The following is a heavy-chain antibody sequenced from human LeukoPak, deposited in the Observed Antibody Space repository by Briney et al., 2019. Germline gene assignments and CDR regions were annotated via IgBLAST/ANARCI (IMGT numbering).Heavy chain of an antibody. CDR1: GYTFTGYY. J-gene: IGHJ4*02. D-gene: IGHD3-22*01. Sequence: ASVKVSCKASGYTFTGYYMHWVRQAPGQGLEWMGWINPNSGGTNYAQKFQGRVTMTRDTSISTAYMELSRLRSDDTAVYYCARDRDSSGHADLVDYWGQGTLVTVSS. CDR2: INPNSGGT. CDR3: ARDRDSSGHADLVDY. V-gene: IGHV1-2*02.